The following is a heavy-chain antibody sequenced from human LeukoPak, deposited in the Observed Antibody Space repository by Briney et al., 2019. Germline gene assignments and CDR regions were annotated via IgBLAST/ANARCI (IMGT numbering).Heavy chain of an antibody. Sequence: GESLKISCKGSGYSFTSYWIGWVRQMPGKGLEWMGIIYPGDSDTRYSPSFLGQVTISADKSISTAYLQWSSLKASDTAMYYCARQTIYCSGGSCYSRWFDPWGQGTLVTVSS. J-gene: IGHJ5*02. CDR3: ARQTIYCSGGSCYSRWFDP. CDR1: GYSFTSYW. D-gene: IGHD2-15*01. CDR2: IYPGDSDT. V-gene: IGHV5-51*01.